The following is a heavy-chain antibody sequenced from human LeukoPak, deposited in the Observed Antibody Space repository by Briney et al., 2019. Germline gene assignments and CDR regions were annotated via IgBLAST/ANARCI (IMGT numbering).Heavy chain of an antibody. CDR3: AKGISYGDYGPFDY. D-gene: IGHD4-17*01. Sequence: GGSLRLSCAASGFTFSSFGMHWVRQAPGKGLEWVAFIRYDGSDEHYADSAKGRFTISRDNSKNTLHLQMNSLRAEDTAVYYCAKGISYGDYGPFDYWGQGTLVTVSS. CDR2: IRYDGSDE. V-gene: IGHV3-30*02. CDR1: GFTFSSFG. J-gene: IGHJ4*02.